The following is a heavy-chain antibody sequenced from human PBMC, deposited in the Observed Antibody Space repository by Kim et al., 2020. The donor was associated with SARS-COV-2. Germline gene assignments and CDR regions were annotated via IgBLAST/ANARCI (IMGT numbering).Heavy chain of an antibody. V-gene: IGHV3-33*01. CDR3: TRSLDYYDRSGFKVYYFDY. D-gene: IGHD3-22*01. CDR1: GFTFSSYG. J-gene: IGHJ4*02. Sequence: GGSLRLSCAASGFTFSSYGMHWVRQAPGKGLEWVAVIWYDGSHKDYADSVKGRFTISRDNSKNTVYLQMNSLRAEDSAVYYCTRSLDYYDRSGFKVYYFDYWGQGTLVTVSS. CDR2: IWYDGSHK.